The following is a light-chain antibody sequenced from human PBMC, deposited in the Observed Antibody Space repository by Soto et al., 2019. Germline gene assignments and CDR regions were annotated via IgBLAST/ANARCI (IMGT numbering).Light chain of an antibody. J-gene: IGKJ2*01. Sequence: EIVLTQSPGTLSLSPGERATLSCRASQSVSSSYLAWYQQKPGQAPRLLIYGASSRATGIPDRFSGSGSGPDFTLTISRLEPEDCAVSYCQQYGSSPPYTFGQGTKLEIK. V-gene: IGKV3-20*01. CDR1: QSVSSSY. CDR3: QQYGSSPPYT. CDR2: GAS.